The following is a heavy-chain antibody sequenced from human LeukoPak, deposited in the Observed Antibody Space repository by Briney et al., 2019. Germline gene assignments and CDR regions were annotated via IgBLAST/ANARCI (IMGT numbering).Heavy chain of an antibody. J-gene: IGHJ6*03. CDR2: IIPIFGTA. D-gene: IGHD3-22*01. CDR3: HVDLDSSVYYYEGARGYYYMDV. V-gene: IGHV1-69*05. CDR1: GGTFSSYA. Sequence: ASVKVSCKASGGTFSSYAISWVRQAPGQGLEWMGGIIPIFGTANYAQKFQGRVTITTDESTSTAYMELSSLRSEDTAVYYCHVDLDSSVYYYEGARGYYYMDVWGKGTTVTVSS.